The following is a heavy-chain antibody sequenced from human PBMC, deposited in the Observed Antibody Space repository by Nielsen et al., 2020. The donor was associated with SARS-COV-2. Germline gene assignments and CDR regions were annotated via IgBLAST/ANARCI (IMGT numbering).Heavy chain of an antibody. CDR1: GYTFTSYY. Sequence: ASVKVSCKASGYTFTSYYMHWVRQAPGQGLEWMGIINPSGGSTSYAQKFQGRVTMTRDTSTSTVYMELSSLRSEDTAVYYCARGKGGGRTFGWYYDFWSGYSLPETETYYYYYGMDVWGQGTTVTVSS. V-gene: IGHV1-46*01. J-gene: IGHJ6*02. D-gene: IGHD3-3*01. CDR2: INPSGGST. CDR3: ARGKGGGRTFGWYYDFWSGYSLPETETYYYYYGMDV.